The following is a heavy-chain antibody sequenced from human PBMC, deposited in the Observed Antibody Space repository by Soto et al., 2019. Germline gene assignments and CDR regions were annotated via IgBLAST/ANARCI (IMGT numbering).Heavy chain of an antibody. V-gene: IGHV1-69*04. CDR2: IVPMFGLP. Sequence: QVPLVQAGAEVKKPGSSVKVSCKASGGTFSSYASNWVRQAPGQGLEWMGRIVPMFGLPNFAPKFQGRVTMTADRSTTTAYMELSGLRSEDTAVYYCARGPYASSSGGYYYSYMDVWGKGTTVTVSS. D-gene: IGHD6-6*01. CDR1: GGTFSSYA. J-gene: IGHJ6*03. CDR3: ARGPYASSSGGYYYSYMDV.